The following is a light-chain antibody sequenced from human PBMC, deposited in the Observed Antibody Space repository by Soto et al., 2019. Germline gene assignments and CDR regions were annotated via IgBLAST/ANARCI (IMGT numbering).Light chain of an antibody. CDR2: AAS. J-gene: IGKJ2*01. CDR1: QSISSY. CDR3: QQRYSTPYT. Sequence: DIQMTQSPSSLSASVGDRVTITCRASQSISSYLNWYQQKPGKAPKLLIYAASSLQSGVPSRFSGSGSGTDFHLTISSLQTEDFATYFCQQRYSTPYTFGQGTKLEIK. V-gene: IGKV1-39*01.